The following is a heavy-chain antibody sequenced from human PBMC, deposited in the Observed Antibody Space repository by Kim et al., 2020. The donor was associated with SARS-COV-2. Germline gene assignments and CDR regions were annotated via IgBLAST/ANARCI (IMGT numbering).Heavy chain of an antibody. V-gene: IGHV3-7*01. D-gene: IGHD6-6*01. J-gene: IGHJ4*02. CDR1: GITFSSYW. CDR3: VKRPY. CDR2: IKPDGSEK. Sequence: GGSLRLSCAASGITFSSYWVSWVRQAPGKGLKWVANIKPDGSEKYYVDSVKGRFTISRDNAKNSLYLQMNSLRAEDTAVYYCVKRPYWGQGTLVTVSS.